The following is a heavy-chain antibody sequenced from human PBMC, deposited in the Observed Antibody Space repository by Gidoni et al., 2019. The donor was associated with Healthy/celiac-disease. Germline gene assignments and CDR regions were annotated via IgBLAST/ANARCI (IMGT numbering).Heavy chain of an antibody. D-gene: IGHD2-2*01. CDR2: ISSSSSTI. CDR3: ARDLELLWAGNRYFDY. Sequence: EVQLVESGGGLVQPGGSLRLSCAAAGFTFSSYSMNWVRQAPGKGLEWVSYISSSSSTIYYADSVKGRFTISRDNAKNSLYLQMNSLRDEDTAVYYCARDLELLWAGNRYFDYWGQGTLVTVSS. V-gene: IGHV3-48*02. J-gene: IGHJ4*02. CDR1: GFTFSSYS.